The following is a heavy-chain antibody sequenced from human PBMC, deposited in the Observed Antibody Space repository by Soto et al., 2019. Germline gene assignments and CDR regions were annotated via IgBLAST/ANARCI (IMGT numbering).Heavy chain of an antibody. J-gene: IGHJ4*02. CDR3: ARVGQDFWSRPVLY. Sequence: SESLPLTCTVSGGSISNYFCNWLRQPAGKGLEWIGRIDNSGSTNYNPSLKSRITMSADTSRNQFSLKLNSVTAADTAVYYCARVGQDFWSRPVLYCGQTALVTVS. D-gene: IGHD3-3*01. CDR2: IDNSGST. V-gene: IGHV4-4*07. CDR1: GGSISNYF.